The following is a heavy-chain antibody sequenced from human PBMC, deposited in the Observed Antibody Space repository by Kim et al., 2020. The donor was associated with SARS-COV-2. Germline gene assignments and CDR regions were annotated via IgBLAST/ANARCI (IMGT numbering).Heavy chain of an antibody. D-gene: IGHD3-9*01. Sequence: GGSLRLSCAASGFTFSSYWMSWVRQAPGKGLEWVANIKQDGSEKYYVDSVKGRFTISRDNAKNSLYLQMNSLRAEDTAVYYCARASVLRYFERDYGMDVWGQGTTVTVSS. V-gene: IGHV3-7*01. J-gene: IGHJ6*02. CDR2: IKQDGSEK. CDR1: GFTFSSYW. CDR3: ARASVLRYFERDYGMDV.